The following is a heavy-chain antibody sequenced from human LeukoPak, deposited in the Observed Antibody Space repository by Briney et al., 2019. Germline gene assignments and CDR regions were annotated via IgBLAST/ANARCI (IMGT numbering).Heavy chain of an antibody. CDR2: ISSSSSTI. V-gene: IGHV3-48*04. CDR3: ARDLYYYDSSGYLRPPDAFDI. Sequence: PGGSLRLSCAASGFTFSSYSMNWVRQAPGKGLEWVSYISSSSSTIYYADSVKGRFTISRDNAKNSLYLQMNSQRAEDTAVYYCARDLYYYDSSGYLRPPDAFDIWGQGTMVTVSS. CDR1: GFTFSSYS. J-gene: IGHJ3*02. D-gene: IGHD3-22*01.